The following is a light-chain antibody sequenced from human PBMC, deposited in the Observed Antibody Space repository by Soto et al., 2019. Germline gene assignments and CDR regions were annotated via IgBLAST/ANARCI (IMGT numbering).Light chain of an antibody. Sequence: QSLLTQPPSVSGAPGQRVTISCTGSSSDIGAGYDVHWYQQLPGTAPKLLIYGNTNRPSGVPDRFSGSKSGTSASLAITGLQADDEADYYCQSYDTSLRGSVFGGGTKLTVL. CDR3: QSYDTSLRGSV. J-gene: IGLJ2*01. CDR2: GNT. V-gene: IGLV1-40*01. CDR1: SSDIGAGYD.